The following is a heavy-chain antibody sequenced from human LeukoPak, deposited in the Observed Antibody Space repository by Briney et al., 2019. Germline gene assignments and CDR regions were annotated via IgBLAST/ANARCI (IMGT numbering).Heavy chain of an antibody. CDR3: ARDGHRRYYYESSDYRFDY. D-gene: IGHD3-22*01. J-gene: IGHJ4*02. CDR1: GYTFTDYY. V-gene: IGHV1-2*02. Sequence: GASVKVSCKASGYTFTDYYMHWVRQAPGQGLEWMGWINPHSGGTDHAQKFQGRVTMTRDMSTSTAYMELRSLRSDDTAVYYCARDGHRRYYYESSDYRFDYWGQGTLVTVSS. CDR2: INPHSGGT.